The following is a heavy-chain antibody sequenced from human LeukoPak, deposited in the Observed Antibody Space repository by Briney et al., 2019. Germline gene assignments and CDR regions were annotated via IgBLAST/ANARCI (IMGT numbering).Heavy chain of an antibody. Sequence: GASVKVSCKASGYTFTSYGISWVRQAPGQGLEWMGWISAYNGNTNYAQKLQGRVTMTTDTSTSTAYMELRSLRSDDTAVYYCARASGYCSGGSCFSDWFDPWGQGTLVTVPS. V-gene: IGHV1-18*01. CDR3: ARASGYCSGGSCFSDWFDP. J-gene: IGHJ5*02. D-gene: IGHD2-15*01. CDR2: ISAYNGNT. CDR1: GYTFTSYG.